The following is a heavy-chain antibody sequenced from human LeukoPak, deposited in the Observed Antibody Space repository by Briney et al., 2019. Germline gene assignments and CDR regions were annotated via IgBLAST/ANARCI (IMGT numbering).Heavy chain of an antibody. J-gene: IGHJ4*02. CDR3: ARGPYSGSYYVGGFYY. D-gene: IGHD1-26*01. Sequence: AGRSLRLSCAASGFTFDDYAMHWVRQAPGKGVEWVSSISSSSSYIYYADSVKGRFTISRDNTKNSLYLQMNSLRAEDTAVYYCARGPYSGSYYVGGFYYWGQGTLVTVSS. V-gene: IGHV3-21*01. CDR2: ISSSSSYI. CDR1: GFTFDDYA.